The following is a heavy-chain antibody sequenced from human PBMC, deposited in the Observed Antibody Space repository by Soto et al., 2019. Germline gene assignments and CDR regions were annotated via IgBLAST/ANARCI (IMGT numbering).Heavy chain of an antibody. Sequence: SELMCVSCTVADGSSINIGYYWGSISQPPGKGLEWIGSIYYSGSTYYNPSLKSRVTISVDTSKNQFSLKLSSVTAADTAVYYCARPGYGYYHYFHHWGQGPLV. V-gene: IGHV4-39*01. CDR2: IYYSGST. CDR1: DGSSINIGYY. CDR3: ARPGYGYYHYFHH. D-gene: IGHD4-17*01. J-gene: IGHJ1*01.